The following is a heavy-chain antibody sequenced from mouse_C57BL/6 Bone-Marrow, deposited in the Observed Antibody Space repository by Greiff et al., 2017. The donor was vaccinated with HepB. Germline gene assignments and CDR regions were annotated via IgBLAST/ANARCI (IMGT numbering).Heavy chain of an antibody. J-gene: IGHJ4*01. CDR2: INPSSGYT. V-gene: IGHV1-4*01. Sequence: QVHVKQSGAELARPGASVKMSCKASGYTFTSYTMHWVKQRPGQGLEWIGYINPSSGYTKYNQKFKDKATLTADKSSSKAYMQLSSLTSEDSAVYYCAREFRRGYYAMDYWGQGTSVTVSS. CDR3: AREFRRGYYAMDY. CDR1: GYTFTSYT.